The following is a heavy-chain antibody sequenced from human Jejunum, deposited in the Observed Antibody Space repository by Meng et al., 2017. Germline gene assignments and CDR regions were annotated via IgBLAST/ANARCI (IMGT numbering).Heavy chain of an antibody. D-gene: IGHD3-10*01. J-gene: IGHJ4*02. CDR3: ATQPNSYFFASGSYFNVR. Sequence: GESLKFSCSASGFNFHSYEMNWIRQAPGKGLESVAHISSSGSIVYYADSVQGRFTISRDNAESSLFLQMNSLTVEDTALYYCATQPNSYFFASGSYFNVRWGQGTLVTVSS. V-gene: IGHV3-48*03. CDR1: GFNFHSYE. CDR2: ISSSGSIV.